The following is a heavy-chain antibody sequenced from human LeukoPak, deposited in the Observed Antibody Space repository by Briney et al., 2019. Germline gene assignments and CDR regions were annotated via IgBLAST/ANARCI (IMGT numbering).Heavy chain of an antibody. CDR2: ISTYNGDT. CDR1: GYTFTNYG. J-gene: IGHJ4*02. CDR3: ASGYLGRAGTTDRLDY. Sequence: ASVKVSCKASGYTFTNYGINWVRQAPGQGLEWMGWISTYNGDTNYAQKVQGGVTMTTDTSTSTAYMELRSLRSDDTAVYYCASGYLGRAGTTDRLDYWGQGTLVTVSS. D-gene: IGHD4-17*01. V-gene: IGHV1-18*01.